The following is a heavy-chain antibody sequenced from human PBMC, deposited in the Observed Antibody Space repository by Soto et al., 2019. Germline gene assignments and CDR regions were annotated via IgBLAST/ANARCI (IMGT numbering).Heavy chain of an antibody. J-gene: IGHJ5*02. CDR3: ARVVVRGVTNWFDP. V-gene: IGHV1-69*02. CDR1: GGTFSSYT. Sequence: QVQLVQSGAEEKKPGSSVKVSCKASGGTFSSYTISWVRQSPGQGLEWMGRIIPILGIANYAQKFKGRVTITADKSTSTAYLELSSLRSEDTAVYYCARVVVRGVTNWFDPWGQGTLVTVSS. D-gene: IGHD3-10*01. CDR2: IIPILGIA.